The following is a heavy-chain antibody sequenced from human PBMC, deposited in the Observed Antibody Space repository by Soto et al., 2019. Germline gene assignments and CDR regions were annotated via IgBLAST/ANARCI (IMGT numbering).Heavy chain of an antibody. CDR2: ISENGGTT. D-gene: IGHD3-10*02. J-gene: IGHJ2*01. Sequence: EKELEWVSGISENGGTTYYADSVRGRFTISRDDSKNTLYLQMSSLRAEDTAVFFFQAEAGIRGVRSVSAFLRNRSSDL. CDR3: QAEAGIRGVRSVSAFLRNRSSDL. V-gene: IGHV3-23*01.